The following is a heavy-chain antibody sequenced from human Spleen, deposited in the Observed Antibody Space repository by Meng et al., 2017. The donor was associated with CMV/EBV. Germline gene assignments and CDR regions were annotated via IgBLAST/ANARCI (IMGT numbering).Heavy chain of an antibody. D-gene: IGHD4/OR15-4a*01. Sequence: SESLSPTCTVSGGSIRNYFWSWIRQSPGKGLEWIGYIYESGRNKYNPSLKSRVTISVDTFKDQLSLKLSSVTAADTAVYYCARDGAGDAFDIWGRGTMVTVSS. CDR1: GGSIRNYF. V-gene: IGHV4-59*01. CDR2: IYESGRN. CDR3: ARDGAGDAFDI. J-gene: IGHJ3*02.